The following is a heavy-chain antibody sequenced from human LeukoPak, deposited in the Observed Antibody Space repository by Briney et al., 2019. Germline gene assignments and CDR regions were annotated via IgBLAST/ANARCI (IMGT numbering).Heavy chain of an antibody. J-gene: IGHJ6*03. Sequence: SETLSLTCAVYGGSFSGYYWSWIRQPPGKGLEWIGEINHSGSTNYNPSLKSRVTISVDTSKNQFSLKLSSVTAADTAVYYCARDMLWLFDYYYYMDVWGKGTTVTISS. CDR2: INHSGST. V-gene: IGHV4-34*01. CDR3: ARDMLWLFDYYYYMDV. D-gene: IGHD5-18*01. CDR1: GGSFSGYY.